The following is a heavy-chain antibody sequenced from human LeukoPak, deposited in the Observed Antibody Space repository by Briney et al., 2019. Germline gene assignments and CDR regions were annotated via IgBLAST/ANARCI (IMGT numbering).Heavy chain of an antibody. CDR2: VSGSGANT. CDR1: GFTFSNYA. Sequence: GSLRLSCVASGFTFSNYAINWARQAPGKGLEWVSAVSGSGANTYYADSVKGRFTISRDNSKNTLYLQMNSLRAEDTAVYFCARVLGGFPYYYGMDVWGQGTTVTVSS. CDR3: ARVLGGFPYYYGMDV. D-gene: IGHD3-10*01. J-gene: IGHJ6*02. V-gene: IGHV3-23*01.